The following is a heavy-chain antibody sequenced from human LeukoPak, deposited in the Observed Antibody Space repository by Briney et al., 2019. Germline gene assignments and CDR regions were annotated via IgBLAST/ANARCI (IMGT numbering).Heavy chain of an antibody. D-gene: IGHD3-10*01. Sequence: ASVKVSCKASGGTFSSYAISWVRQAPGQGLEWMGIINPSGGSTSYAQKFQGRVTMTRDTSTSTLYMELSSLRSEDTAVYYCARGGSGSHYKPFDYWGQGTLVTVSS. CDR2: INPSGGST. J-gene: IGHJ4*02. CDR1: GGTFSSYA. CDR3: ARGGSGSHYKPFDY. V-gene: IGHV1-46*01.